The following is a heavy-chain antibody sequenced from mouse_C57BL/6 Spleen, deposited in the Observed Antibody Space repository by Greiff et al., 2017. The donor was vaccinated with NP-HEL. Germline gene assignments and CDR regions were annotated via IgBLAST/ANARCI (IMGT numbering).Heavy chain of an antibody. J-gene: IGHJ2*01. CDR2: ISYSGST. Sequence: EVQLQQSGPGLVKPFQSLSLTCTVTGYSITSGYGWNWIRQFPGNKLEWMGYISYSGSTNYNPSLKSRISITRDTSKNQFFLQLNSVTTEDTATYYCARTARIKYWGQGTTLTVSS. CDR3: ARTARIKY. V-gene: IGHV3-2*02. CDR1: GYSITSGYG. D-gene: IGHD1-2*01.